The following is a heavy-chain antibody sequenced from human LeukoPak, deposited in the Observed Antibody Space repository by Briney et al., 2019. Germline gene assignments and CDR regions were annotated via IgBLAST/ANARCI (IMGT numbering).Heavy chain of an antibody. CDR1: GFTFSSYA. J-gene: IGHJ4*02. V-gene: IGHV3-23*01. CDR2: ISGSGGST. Sequence: GVLRLSCAASGFTFSSYAMSWVRQAPGKGLEWVSAISGSGGSTYYADSVKGRFTISRDNSKNTLYLQMSSLRAEDTAVYYCAKARASGRDYWGQGTLVTVSS. D-gene: IGHD2-15*01. CDR3: AKARASGRDY.